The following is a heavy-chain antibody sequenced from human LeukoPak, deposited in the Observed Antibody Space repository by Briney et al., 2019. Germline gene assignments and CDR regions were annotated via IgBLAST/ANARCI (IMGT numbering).Heavy chain of an antibody. Sequence: GGSLRLSCAAAGFSFSNYSMNWVRQGPGKGLEWVSSISSSSGYIYYADSVKGRFTISRDNAKNSLYLQMNSLRAEDTAVYYCASQSLGYCSGGSCYSQIDYFDYWGQGALVTVSS. CDR2: ISSSSGYI. CDR3: ASQSLGYCSGGSCYSQIDYFDY. D-gene: IGHD2-15*01. V-gene: IGHV3-21*01. CDR1: GFSFSNYS. J-gene: IGHJ4*02.